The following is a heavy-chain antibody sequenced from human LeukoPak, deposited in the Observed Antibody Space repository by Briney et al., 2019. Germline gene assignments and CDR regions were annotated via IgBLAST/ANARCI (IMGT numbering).Heavy chain of an antibody. CDR1: GFTFSNYA. J-gene: IGHJ4*02. V-gene: IGHV3-23*01. D-gene: IGHD6-6*01. Sequence: PGGSLRLSCAASGFTFSNYAMSWVRQAPGEGLEWVSIISDSGGSTNYADSVKGRFTISRDNSKNTLYLQVNSLRVEDTAIYYCARGGGASVSSLKYWGQGTLVSVSS. CDR3: ARGGGASVSSLKY. CDR2: ISDSGGST.